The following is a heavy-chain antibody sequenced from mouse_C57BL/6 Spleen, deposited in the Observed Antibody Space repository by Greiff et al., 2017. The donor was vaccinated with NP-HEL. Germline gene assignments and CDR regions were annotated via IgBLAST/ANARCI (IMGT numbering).Heavy chain of an antibody. J-gene: IGHJ3*01. D-gene: IGHD2-4*01. CDR1: GYTFTSYW. V-gene: IGHV1-74*01. Sequence: VQLQQPGAELVKPGASVKVSCKASGYTFTSYWMHRVKQRPGQGLEWIGRIHPSDSDTNYNQKFKGKATLTVDKSSSTAYMQLSSLTSEDSAVYYCVIYYDYDLSFAYWGQGTLVTVSA. CDR3: VIYYDYDLSFAY. CDR2: IHPSDSDT.